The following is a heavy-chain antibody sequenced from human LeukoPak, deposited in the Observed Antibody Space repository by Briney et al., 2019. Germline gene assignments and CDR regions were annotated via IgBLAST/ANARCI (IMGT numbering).Heavy chain of an antibody. Sequence: SVKVSFKASGGTFISYAISWVRQAPGQGLEWMGRIIPILGIANYAQKFQGRVTITADKSTSTAYMELSSLRSEDTAVYYCAREGGELLTTYFDYWGQGTLVTVSS. CDR3: AREGGELLTTYFDY. CDR1: GGTFISYA. D-gene: IGHD1-26*01. CDR2: IIPILGIA. V-gene: IGHV1-69*04. J-gene: IGHJ4*02.